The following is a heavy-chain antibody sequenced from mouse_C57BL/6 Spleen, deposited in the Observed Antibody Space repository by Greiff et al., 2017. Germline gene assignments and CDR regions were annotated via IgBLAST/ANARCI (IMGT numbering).Heavy chain of an antibody. Sequence: VQLKESGAELVKPGASVKLSCTASGFNFKDYYMHWVKQRTEQGLEWIGRIDPEDGETKYAPKFQGKATITADTSSNTAYLQLSSLTSEDTAVYYCASPYDYDDDAYYFDYWGQGTTLTVSS. V-gene: IGHV14-2*01. CDR3: ASPYDYDDDAYYFDY. CDR2: IDPEDGET. D-gene: IGHD2-4*01. J-gene: IGHJ2*01. CDR1: GFNFKDYY.